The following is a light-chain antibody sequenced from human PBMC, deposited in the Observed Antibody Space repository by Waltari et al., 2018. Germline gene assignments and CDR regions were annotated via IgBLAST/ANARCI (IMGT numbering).Light chain of an antibody. V-gene: IGKV3-20*01. Sequence: ENVLTQSPGTLALSPGERATLSCRASQNINSNFLAWYQQKPGQAPRLLIYDAVNRASGIPDRFSGRGSGTDFTLTISSLGPEDFAVYYCQQYGSPPSRTFGQGTKVEMK. CDR1: QNINSNF. CDR3: QQYGSPPSRT. J-gene: IGKJ1*01. CDR2: DAV.